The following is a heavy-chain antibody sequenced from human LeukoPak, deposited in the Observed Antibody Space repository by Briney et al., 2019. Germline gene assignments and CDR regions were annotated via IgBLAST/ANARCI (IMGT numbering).Heavy chain of an antibody. CDR2: ISSSSDTS. Sequence: GGSLRLSCAASGFTFSTFEMSWVRQAPGKGLEWVSYISSSSDTSFYADSVKGRFTISRDNAKNSLFLQMNSLRVEDTALYFCAGGYGSYSPDYWGQGTRVTVS. J-gene: IGHJ4*02. CDR3: AGGYGSYSPDY. D-gene: IGHD1-26*01. CDR1: GFTFSTFE. V-gene: IGHV3-48*03.